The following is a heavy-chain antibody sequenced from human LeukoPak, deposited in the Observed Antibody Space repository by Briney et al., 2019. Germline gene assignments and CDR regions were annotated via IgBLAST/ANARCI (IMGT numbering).Heavy chain of an antibody. CDR3: AKGQEIRFGELLSEFDP. CDR2: ISWNSGSI. Sequence: GGSLRLSCAASGFTFDDYAMHWVRQAPGKGLEWVSGISWNSGSIGYADSVKGRFTISRDNAKNSLYLQMNSLRAEDTALYYCAKGQEIRFGELLSEFDPWGQGTLVTVSS. J-gene: IGHJ5*02. D-gene: IGHD3-10*01. V-gene: IGHV3-9*01. CDR1: GFTFDDYA.